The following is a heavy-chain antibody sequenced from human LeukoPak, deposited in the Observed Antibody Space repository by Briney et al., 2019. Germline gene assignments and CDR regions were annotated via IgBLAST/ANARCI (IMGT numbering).Heavy chain of an antibody. V-gene: IGHV4-4*07. CDR1: GGSISSYY. J-gene: IGHJ6*02. CDR2: IYTSGST. Sequence: SETLSLTCTVSGGSISSYYWSWLRQPAGKGLEWIGRIYTSGSTNYNPSLKSRVTMSVDTSKNQFSLKLSSVTAADTAVYYCARDVDCSSTSCYPEPYGMDVWGQGTTVTVSS. CDR3: ARDVDCSSTSCYPEPYGMDV. D-gene: IGHD2-2*01.